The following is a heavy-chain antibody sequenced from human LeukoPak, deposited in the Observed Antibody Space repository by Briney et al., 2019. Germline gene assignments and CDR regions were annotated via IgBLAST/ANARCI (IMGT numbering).Heavy chain of an antibody. Sequence: SETLSLTCAVYGGSFSGYYWSWIRQPPGNGLEWIGEINHSGSTNYNPSLKSRVTISVDTSKNQFSLKLSSVTAADTAVYYCASTQDPDYAMDVWGQGTTVTVSS. J-gene: IGHJ6*02. CDR1: GGSFSGYY. CDR3: ASTQDPDYAMDV. CDR2: INHSGST. V-gene: IGHV4-34*01.